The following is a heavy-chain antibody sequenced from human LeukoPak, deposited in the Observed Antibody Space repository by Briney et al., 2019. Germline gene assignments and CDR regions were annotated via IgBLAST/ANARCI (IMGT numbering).Heavy chain of an antibody. CDR1: GFTFSSSA. CDR2: ISGTGGTT. J-gene: IGHJ4*02. V-gene: IGHV3-23*01. CDR3: ARISYSGSFFDY. D-gene: IGHD1-26*01. Sequence: PGGSLRLSCAASGFTFSSSAMSWIRQAPGKGLEWVSSISGTGGTTYYVDSVKGRFACSRDNSKNTLYLQMNSLRAEDTAVYYCARISYSGSFFDYWGQGTLVTVSS.